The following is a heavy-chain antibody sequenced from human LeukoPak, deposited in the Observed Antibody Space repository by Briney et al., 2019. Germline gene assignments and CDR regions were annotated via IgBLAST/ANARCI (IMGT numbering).Heavy chain of an antibody. V-gene: IGHV3-23*01. CDR1: GFTFSSYA. Sequence: GGSLRLSCAASGFTFSSYAMGWVRQAPGKGLEWVSGISGSVGSTYYADSVKGRFTISRDNSKNTLYLQMNSLRAEDTAVYYCASNRYSGSFDFDYWGQGTLVTVSS. CDR2: ISGSVGST. CDR3: ASNRYSGSFDFDY. J-gene: IGHJ4*02. D-gene: IGHD1-26*01.